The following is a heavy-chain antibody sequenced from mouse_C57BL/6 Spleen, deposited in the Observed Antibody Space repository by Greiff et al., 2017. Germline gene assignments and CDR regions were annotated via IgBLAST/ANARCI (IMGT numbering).Heavy chain of an antibody. CDR1: GYTFTSYW. D-gene: IGHD2-5*01. Sequence: QVQLQQPGAELVRPGSSVKLSCKASGYTFTSYWMHWVKQRPIQGLEWIGNIDPSDSETHYNQKFKDKATLTVDKSSSTAYMQLSSLTSEDSAVYYCAREGYSNPFDYWGQGTTLTGSS. CDR3: AREGYSNPFDY. J-gene: IGHJ2*01. V-gene: IGHV1-52*01. CDR2: IDPSDSET.